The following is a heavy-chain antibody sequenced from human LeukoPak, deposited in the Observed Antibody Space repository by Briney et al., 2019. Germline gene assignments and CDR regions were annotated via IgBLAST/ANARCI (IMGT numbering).Heavy chain of an antibody. CDR2: FDRKNGDT. CDR3: ATGVNCATTTCPGYQHYYYFMDV. V-gene: IGHV1-24*01. Sequence: GASVKVSCKVSGFTLADLSMHWVRQAPGKGLEWVGGFDRKNGDTIYAQRFRGRVTLTEDTSTGTAYMDLSSLSADDTAVYYCATGVNCATTTCPGYQHYYYFMDVWGKGTTVTVSS. CDR1: GFTLADLS. D-gene: IGHD2-2*01. J-gene: IGHJ6*03.